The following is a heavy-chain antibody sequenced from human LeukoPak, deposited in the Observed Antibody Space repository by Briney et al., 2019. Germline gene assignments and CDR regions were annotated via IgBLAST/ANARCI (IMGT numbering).Heavy chain of an antibody. D-gene: IGHD6-19*01. CDR2: ISWNSGST. CDR3: AKVNWGTVAPHGDY. J-gene: IGHJ4*02. CDR1: GFTFDDYA. V-gene: IGHV3-9*01. Sequence: GRSLRLSCAASGFTFDDYAMHWVRQAPGKGLEWVSGISWNSGSTVYADSVKGRFTISRDNTKNSLYLQMNGLRAEDTAIYYCAKVNWGTVAPHGDYWGQGTLVTVSS.